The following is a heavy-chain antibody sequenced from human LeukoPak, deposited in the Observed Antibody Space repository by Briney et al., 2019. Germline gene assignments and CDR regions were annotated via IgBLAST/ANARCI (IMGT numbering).Heavy chain of an antibody. Sequence: SETLSLTCAVYGGSFSTYYGTWSRQSPGKGLEWIGEINHNGDTNYKPSLKSRVTISVDTSKNQFSLRLRSVTAADTAVYYCATWNSVLTGYFFWGQGTLVTVSS. CDR1: GGSFSTYY. D-gene: IGHD3-9*01. V-gene: IGHV4-34*01. J-gene: IGHJ4*02. CDR3: ATWNSVLTGYFF. CDR2: INHNGDT.